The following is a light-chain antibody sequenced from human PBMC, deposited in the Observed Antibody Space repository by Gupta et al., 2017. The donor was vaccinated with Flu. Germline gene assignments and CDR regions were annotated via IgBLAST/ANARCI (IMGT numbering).Light chain of an antibody. Sequence: QSALTQPASVSGSPGQSITISCTGTSSDVGGYNYVSWYQQHPGKAPKLMIYEVSNRPSGVSNRFSGSKSGNTAALTISGLQAEDEADYYCSSYTSSSTRFRVFGGGTKLTVL. CDR2: EVS. V-gene: IGLV2-14*01. J-gene: IGLJ3*02. CDR3: SSYTSSSTRFRV. CDR1: SSDVGGYNY.